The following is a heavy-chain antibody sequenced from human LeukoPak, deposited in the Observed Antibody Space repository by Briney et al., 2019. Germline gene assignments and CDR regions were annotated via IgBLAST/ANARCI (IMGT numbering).Heavy chain of an antibody. CDR1: GFTFSSYG. D-gene: IGHD3-22*01. V-gene: IGHV3-48*01. Sequence: GGSLRLSCAASGFTFSSYGMTWVRQAPGKGLEWVSYISSSSSTIYYADSVKGRFTISRDNSKNTLYLQMNSLRAEDTAVYYCAKDPDVSGYYYEGAFDIWGQGTMVTVSS. CDR3: AKDPDVSGYYYEGAFDI. CDR2: ISSSSSTI. J-gene: IGHJ3*02.